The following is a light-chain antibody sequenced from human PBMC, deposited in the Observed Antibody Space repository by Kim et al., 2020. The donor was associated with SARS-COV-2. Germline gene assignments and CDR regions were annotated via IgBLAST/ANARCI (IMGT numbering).Light chain of an antibody. Sequence: QSALTQPASVSGSPGQSITISCTGTSSDIGISDYVSWSQQRPGKAPKLMIYDVSKRPSGVSDRFSGSKSGNTASLTISGLQAEDEADYYCASYTTTYTWVFGEGTRLT. CDR2: DVS. V-gene: IGLV2-14*03. CDR1: SSDIGISDY. J-gene: IGLJ3*02. CDR3: ASYTTTYTWV.